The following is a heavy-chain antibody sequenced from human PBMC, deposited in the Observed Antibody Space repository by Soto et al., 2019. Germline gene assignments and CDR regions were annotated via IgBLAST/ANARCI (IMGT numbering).Heavy chain of an antibody. CDR1: GFTFSNTW. Sequence: LRLSCAASGFTFSNTWMHWVRQAPGKGLVWVSHINSDGTTTTYADSVKGRFTISRDNAKNTVHLQMNSLRAEDTAVYYCATDGSYAQHVWGQGTTVTVSS. CDR2: INSDGTTT. D-gene: IGHD2-2*01. CDR3: ATDGSYAQHV. J-gene: IGHJ6*02. V-gene: IGHV3-74*01.